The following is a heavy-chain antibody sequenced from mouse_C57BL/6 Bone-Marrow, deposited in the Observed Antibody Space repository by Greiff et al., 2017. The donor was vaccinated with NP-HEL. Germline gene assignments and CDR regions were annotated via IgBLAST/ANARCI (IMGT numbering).Heavy chain of an antibody. Sequence: VKLMESGAELVRPGASVTLSCKASGYTFTDYEMHWVKQTPVHGLEWIGAIDPETGGTAYNQKFKGKAILTADKSSSTAYMELRSLTSEDSAVYYCTRFGTLGYWGQGTTLTVSS. CDR1: GYTFTDYE. J-gene: IGHJ2*01. CDR2: IDPETGGT. D-gene: IGHD4-1*01. CDR3: TRFGTLGY. V-gene: IGHV1-15*01.